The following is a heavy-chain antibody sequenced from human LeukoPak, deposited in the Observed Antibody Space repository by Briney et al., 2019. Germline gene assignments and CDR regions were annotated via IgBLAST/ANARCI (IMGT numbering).Heavy chain of an antibody. Sequence: ASVKVSCKASGGTFSSYAISWVRQAPGQGLEWMGGIIPIFGTANYAQKFQGRVTITADESTSTAYMELSSLRPEDTAVYYCARSRSRTTATYDFDYWGQGTLVTVSS. D-gene: IGHD2/OR15-2a*01. V-gene: IGHV1-69*13. CDR3: ARSRSRTTATYDFDY. CDR2: IIPIFGTA. CDR1: GGTFSSYA. J-gene: IGHJ4*02.